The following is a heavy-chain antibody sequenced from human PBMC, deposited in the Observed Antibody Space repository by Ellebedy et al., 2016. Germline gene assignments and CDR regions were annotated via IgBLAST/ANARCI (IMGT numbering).Heavy chain of an antibody. V-gene: IGHV4-39*07. D-gene: IGHD3-16*01. Sequence: SETLSLXXTVSGGSISSVSYYWSWIRQPPGKGLEWIGEINHSGSTNYNPSLKSRVTISVDTSKNQFSLKLSSVSAADTAVYHCATGKHGANVGGKYYYYGMDVWGQGTTVTVSS. J-gene: IGHJ6*02. CDR1: GGSISSVSYY. CDR3: ATGKHGANVGGKYYYYGMDV. CDR2: INHSGST.